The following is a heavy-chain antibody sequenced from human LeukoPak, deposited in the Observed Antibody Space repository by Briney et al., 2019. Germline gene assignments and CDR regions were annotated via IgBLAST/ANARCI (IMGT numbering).Heavy chain of an antibody. V-gene: IGHV3-33*01. D-gene: IGHD3-22*01. CDR1: GFTFSSYA. Sequence: GGSLRLSCAASGFTFSSYAMHWVRQAPGKGLEGVALIWYDGDEKYYADSVKGLFTISRDNSKNTLYLQMNSLRADDTAVYFCARDLSGSLDYWGQGTLVTVSS. J-gene: IGHJ4*02. CDR2: IWYDGDEK. CDR3: ARDLSGSLDY.